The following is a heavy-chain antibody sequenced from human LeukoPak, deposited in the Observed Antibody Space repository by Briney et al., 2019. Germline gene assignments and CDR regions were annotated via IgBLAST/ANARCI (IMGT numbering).Heavy chain of an antibody. Sequence: IPSETLSLTCTASGGSISTYFWSWIRQPAGKGLEWIGRFYTSGSTNYNPSLKSRLTMSADTSKNQFSLKLRSVTAADTAVYYCARDRVDSSGYYYYYGMDVWGQGTTVTVSS. J-gene: IGHJ6*02. V-gene: IGHV4-4*07. D-gene: IGHD3-22*01. CDR2: FYTSGST. CDR3: ARDRVDSSGYYYYYGMDV. CDR1: GGSISTYF.